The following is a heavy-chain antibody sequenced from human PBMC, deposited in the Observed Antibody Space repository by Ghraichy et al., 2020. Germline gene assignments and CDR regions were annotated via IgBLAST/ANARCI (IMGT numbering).Heavy chain of an antibody. J-gene: IGHJ4*02. CDR3: AKAEKRVTIFGVVGNY. Sequence: LSLTCAASGFTFSSYAMSWVRQAPGKGLEWVSAISGSGGSTYYADSVKGRFTISRDNSKNTLYLQMNSLRAEDTAVYYCAKAEKRVTIFGVVGNYWGQGTLATVSS. D-gene: IGHD3-3*01. CDR1: GFTFSSYA. V-gene: IGHV3-23*01. CDR2: ISGSGGST.